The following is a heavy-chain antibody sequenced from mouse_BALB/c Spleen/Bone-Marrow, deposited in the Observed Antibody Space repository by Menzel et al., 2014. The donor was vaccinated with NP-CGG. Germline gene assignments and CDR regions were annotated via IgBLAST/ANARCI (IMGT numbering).Heavy chain of an antibody. Sequence: EVKLVESGGGLVKPGGSLKLSCAASGFTFSSYSMSWVRQTPEKRLEWVATISSGGHDTYYPDSVKGRFTISRDNAKNTLYLQMSSLKSEDTAVYCCSRDGGYDYSYYFDYWGQGTTLTVSS. J-gene: IGHJ2*01. D-gene: IGHD2-4*01. CDR3: SRDGGYDYSYYFDY. CDR2: ISSGGHDT. CDR1: GFTFSSYS. V-gene: IGHV5-6-4*01.